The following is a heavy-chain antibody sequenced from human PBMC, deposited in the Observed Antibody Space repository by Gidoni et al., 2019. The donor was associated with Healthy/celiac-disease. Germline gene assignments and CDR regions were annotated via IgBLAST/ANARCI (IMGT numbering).Heavy chain of an antibody. CDR1: GGTFSSYT. CDR3: ARDLKVYGDDAFDI. D-gene: IGHD4-17*01. CDR2: IIPILGIA. V-gene: IGHV1-69*08. Sequence: QVQLVQSGAEVKKPGSSVKVSCKASGGTFSSYTISWVRQAPGQGLEWMGRIIPILGIANYAQKFQGRVTITADKSTSTAYMELSSLRSEDTAVYYCARDLKVYGDDAFDIWGQGTMVTVSS. J-gene: IGHJ3*02.